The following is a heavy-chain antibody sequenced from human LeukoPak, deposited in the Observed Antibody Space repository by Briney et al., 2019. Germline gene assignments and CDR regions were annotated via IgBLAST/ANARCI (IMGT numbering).Heavy chain of an antibody. CDR2: ISGSGGST. Sequence: GGSLRLSCAASGFTFSSYWMSWVRQAPGKGLEWVSAISGSGGSTYYADSVKGRFTISRDNSKNTLYLQMNSLRAEDTAVYYYAKDAGPYVWGSYRPFAYWGQGTLVTVSS. D-gene: IGHD3-16*02. J-gene: IGHJ4*02. CDR1: GFTFSSYW. V-gene: IGHV3-23*01. CDR3: AKDAGPYVWGSYRPFAY.